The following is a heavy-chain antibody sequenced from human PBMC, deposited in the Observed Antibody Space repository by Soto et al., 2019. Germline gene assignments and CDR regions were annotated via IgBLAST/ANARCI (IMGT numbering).Heavy chain of an antibody. V-gene: IGHV4-59*01. D-gene: IGHD3-10*01. Sequence: SETLSLTCTVSGGSISSYYWSWIRQPPGKGLEWIGYIYYSGSTNYNPSLKSRVTISVDTSKNQFSLKLSSVTAADTAVYYCARGSYYGSGSYSDYWGQGTLVTVSS. CDR1: GGSISSYY. J-gene: IGHJ4*02. CDR2: IYYSGST. CDR3: ARGSYYGSGSYSDY.